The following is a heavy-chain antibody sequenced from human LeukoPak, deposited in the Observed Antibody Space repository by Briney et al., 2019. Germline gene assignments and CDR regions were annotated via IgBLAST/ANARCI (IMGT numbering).Heavy chain of an antibody. V-gene: IGHV1-24*01. D-gene: IGHD2-15*01. CDR2: FDPEDGET. J-gene: IGHJ4*02. Sequence: ASVKVSCKVSGYTLTELSMHWVRQAPGKGLEWMGGFDPEDGETIYAQKFQGRVTMTEDTSTDTAYMELSSLRSEDTAVYYCATAHLSWHSGKGIDYWDQGTLVTVSS. CDR3: ATAHLSWHSGKGIDY. CDR1: GYTLTELS.